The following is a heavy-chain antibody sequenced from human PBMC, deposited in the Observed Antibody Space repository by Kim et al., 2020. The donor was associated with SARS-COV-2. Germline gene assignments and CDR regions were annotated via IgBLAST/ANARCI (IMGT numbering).Heavy chain of an antibody. J-gene: IGHJ4*02. Sequence: GRFTISRDNAKNSLYLQMNSLRDEDTAVYYCARDPRGRITIFGVVPYFDYWGQGTLVTVSS. D-gene: IGHD3-3*01. V-gene: IGHV3-48*02. CDR3: ARDPRGRITIFGVVPYFDY.